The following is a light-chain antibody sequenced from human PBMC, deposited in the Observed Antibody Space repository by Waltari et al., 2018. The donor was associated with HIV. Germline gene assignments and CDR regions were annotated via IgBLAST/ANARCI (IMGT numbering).Light chain of an antibody. V-gene: IGLV2-8*01. CDR1: SSDIGLYKF. CDR3: FSYAGNNYLL. CDR2: EVS. J-gene: IGLJ2*01. Sequence: QSALTQPPSASGSPGQSVTISCAGTSSDIGLYKFVSLYKHHPGKAPKLMSSEVSRRPSGVPDRFSGSKSGNTASLTVSGLQAEDEAAYYCFSYAGNNYLLFGGGTKLTVL.